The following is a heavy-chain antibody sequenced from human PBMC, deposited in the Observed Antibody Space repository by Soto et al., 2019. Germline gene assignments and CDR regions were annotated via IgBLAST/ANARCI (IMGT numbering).Heavy chain of an antibody. CDR3: ATEYYYGSGSRGWFDP. D-gene: IGHD3-10*01. Sequence: GASVKVSCKVSGYTLTELSIHWVRQAPGKGLEWMGGFDPEYGETIYAQKFQGRVTMTEDTSTDTAYMELSSLRSEDTAVYYCATEYYYGSGSRGWFDPWGQGTLVTVSS. V-gene: IGHV1-24*01. CDR2: FDPEYGET. J-gene: IGHJ5*02. CDR1: GYTLTELS.